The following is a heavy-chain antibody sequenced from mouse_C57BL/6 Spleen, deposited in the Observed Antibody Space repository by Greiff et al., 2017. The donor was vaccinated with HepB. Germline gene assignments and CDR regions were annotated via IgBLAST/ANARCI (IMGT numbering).Heavy chain of an antibody. V-gene: IGHV14-1*01. Sequence: EVKLQESGAELVRPGASVKLSCTASGFNFTDYYMHWVKQRPEQGLEWIGRIVPEDGDTEYAPKFQGKATMTADTSSNKAYLQLSSLTSEDTAVYYCTKLFLGSGSLMDDWGQGTSVTVSS. CDR1: GFNFTDYY. J-gene: IGHJ4*01. CDR2: IVPEDGDT. D-gene: IGHD1-1*01. CDR3: TKLFLGSGSLMDD.